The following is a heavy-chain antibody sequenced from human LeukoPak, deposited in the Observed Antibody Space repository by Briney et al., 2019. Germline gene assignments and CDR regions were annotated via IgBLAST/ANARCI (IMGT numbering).Heavy chain of an antibody. V-gene: IGHV4-4*07. CDR2: IYTSGST. CDR3: ARDSVEGY. CDR1: GGSMGGYS. D-gene: IGHD1-1*01. J-gene: IGHJ4*02. Sequence: SETLSLTCTVSGGSMGGYSWSWLRQPAGKGLEWIGRIYTSGSTNYNPSLKSRFTKSVDTSKNQFSLKLSSVTAADTGVYYCARDSVEGYWGQGTLVTVSS.